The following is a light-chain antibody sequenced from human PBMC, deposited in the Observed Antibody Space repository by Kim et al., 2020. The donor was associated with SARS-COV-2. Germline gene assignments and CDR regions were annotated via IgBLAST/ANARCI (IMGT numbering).Light chain of an antibody. CDR1: QGVNNY. Sequence: DIQMPQSPSAMSASVGDRVTITCRASQGVNNYLAWFQQKPGKVPTRLIYAVSSLQSGVPSRFSGSASGTEFTLTISSLQPEDFATYYCLQHSSYPVTFGGGTKVDIK. J-gene: IGKJ4*01. V-gene: IGKV1-17*03. CDR2: AVS. CDR3: LQHSSYPVT.